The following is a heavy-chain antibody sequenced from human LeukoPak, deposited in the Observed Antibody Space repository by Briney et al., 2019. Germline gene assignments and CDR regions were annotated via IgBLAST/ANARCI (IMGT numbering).Heavy chain of an antibody. J-gene: IGHJ6*02. CDR1: GGSVSSTNW. CDR3: ARDRVRGDYDRYYYYGMDV. Sequence: SGTLSLTCAVSGGSVSSTNWWNWVRQPPGKGLEWIGETYHSGITNYNPSLKSRATISVDTSQNQLSLKLSSVTAADTAVYCCARDRVRGDYDRYYYYGMDVWGQGTTVTVSS. D-gene: IGHD4-17*01. CDR2: TYHSGIT. V-gene: IGHV4-4*01.